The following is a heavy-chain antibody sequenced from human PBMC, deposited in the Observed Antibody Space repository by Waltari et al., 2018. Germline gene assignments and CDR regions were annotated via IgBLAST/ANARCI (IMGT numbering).Heavy chain of an antibody. V-gene: IGHV4-34*01. CDR1: GGSFSGYY. Sequence: QVQLQQWGAGLLKPSETLSLTCAVYGGSFSGYYWSWIRQPPGKGLEWIGEINHSGSTNYNPSLKSRVTISVDTSKNQFSRKLSSVTAADTAVYYCARGWRAVADEDDYWGQGTLVTVSS. J-gene: IGHJ4*02. D-gene: IGHD6-19*01. CDR2: INHSGST. CDR3: ARGWRAVADEDDY.